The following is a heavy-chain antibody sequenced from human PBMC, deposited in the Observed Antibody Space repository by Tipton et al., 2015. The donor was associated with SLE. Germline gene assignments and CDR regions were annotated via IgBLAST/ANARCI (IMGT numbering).Heavy chain of an antibody. D-gene: IGHD3-22*01. CDR3: ATSLNYYDSSGPED. CDR2: INYSGNT. CDR1: GASISSSIDY. V-gene: IGHV4-39*07. Sequence: LRLSCIVSGASISSSIDYWGWIRQSPGKGLEWIGEINYSGNTKYNPSLKSRVTISVDTSKNQFSLNLNFMTAADAAMYYCATSLNYYDSSGPEDWGQGTMVTVSS. J-gene: IGHJ3*01.